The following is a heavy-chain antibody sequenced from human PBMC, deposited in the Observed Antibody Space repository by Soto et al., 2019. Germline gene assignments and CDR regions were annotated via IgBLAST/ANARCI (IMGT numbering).Heavy chain of an antibody. CDR3: AGRDWNGIDP. Sequence: SGPTLMNPTETLTLTCPVSGFSISNGRMGVTWIRQSPGKALEWLAHIFSNDDKSYRTSLKSRLSISKDTSKSQVVLTMTNMDPVDTGTYFCAGRDWNGIDPWGQGTLVTVSS. V-gene: IGHV2-26*01. CDR1: GFSISNGRMG. J-gene: IGHJ5*02. D-gene: IGHD1-1*01. CDR2: IFSNDDK.